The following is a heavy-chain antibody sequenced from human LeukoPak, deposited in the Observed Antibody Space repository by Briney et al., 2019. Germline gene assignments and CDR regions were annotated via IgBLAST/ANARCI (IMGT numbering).Heavy chain of an antibody. D-gene: IGHD1-26*01. J-gene: IGHJ4*02. CDR3: ARLGGSNEGN. Sequence: GRSLRLSCAASGFTFSSYAMHWVRQAPGKGLEWVAVISYDGSNKYYADSVKGRFTISRDNSKNTLYLQMNSLRAEDTAVYYCARLGGSNEGNWGQGTLVTVSS. CDR2: ISYDGSNK. CDR1: GFTFSSYA. V-gene: IGHV3-30-3*01.